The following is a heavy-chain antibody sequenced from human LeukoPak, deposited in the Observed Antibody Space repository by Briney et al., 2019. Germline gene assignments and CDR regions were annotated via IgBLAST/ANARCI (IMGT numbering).Heavy chain of an antibody. D-gene: IGHD3-10*01. CDR3: ARDLRETMVRRQLPWGAFDP. CDR1: GFTFSSYS. CDR2: ISSSSSYI. J-gene: IGHJ5*02. V-gene: IGHV3-21*04. Sequence: GGSLRLSCAASGFTFSSYSMNWVRQAPGKGLDWVSSISSSSSYIYYADSVKGRFTISRDNAKNSLYLQMNSLRAEDTAVYYCARDLRETMVRRQLPWGAFDPWGQGTLVTVSS.